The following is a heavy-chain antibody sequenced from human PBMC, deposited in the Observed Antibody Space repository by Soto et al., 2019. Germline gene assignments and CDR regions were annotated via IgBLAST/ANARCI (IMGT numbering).Heavy chain of an antibody. CDR3: ARGGCSGGSCYSLDYYYYKDV. CDR1: GYTFTSYD. CDR2: MNPNSGNT. J-gene: IGHJ6*03. V-gene: IGHV1-8*01. Sequence: ASVKVSCKASGYTFTSYDINWVRQATGQGLEWMGWMNPNSGNTGYAQKFQGRVTMTRNTSISTAYTELSSLRSEDTSVYYCARGGCSGGSCYSLDYYYYKDVWGKGTTVTVSS. D-gene: IGHD2-15*01.